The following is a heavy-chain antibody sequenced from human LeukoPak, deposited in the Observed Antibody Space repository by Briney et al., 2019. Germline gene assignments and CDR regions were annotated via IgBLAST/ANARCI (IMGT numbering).Heavy chain of an antibody. CDR1: GFTFSSYA. D-gene: IGHD2-2*01. V-gene: IGHV3-23*01. CDR3: AKRSPIYCSSTSCSFDY. Sequence: GGSLRLSCAASGFTFSSYAMSWVRQAPGKGLEWVSAISGSGGSTYYADSVKGRFTISRDNSKNTLYLQMNSLRAEDTAVYYCAKRSPIYCSSTSCSFDYWGQGTLVTVSS. CDR2: ISGSGGST. J-gene: IGHJ4*02.